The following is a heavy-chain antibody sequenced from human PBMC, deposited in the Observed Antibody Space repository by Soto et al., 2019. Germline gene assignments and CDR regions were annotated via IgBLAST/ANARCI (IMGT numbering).Heavy chain of an antibody. CDR1: GGSISYSY. Sequence: QVQLQESGPGLVKPSETLSLTCTVSGGSISYSYWSWIRQSPGEGLEWIGYIHNNGESNYNPSLKSRVTMSLHTSKNQVSLNLTSVTAADTAVYYCARQPPATAAFHLWGQGTMVPVSS. J-gene: IGHJ3*01. V-gene: IGHV4-59*08. D-gene: IGHD5-12*01. CDR2: IHNNGES. CDR3: ARQPPATAAFHL.